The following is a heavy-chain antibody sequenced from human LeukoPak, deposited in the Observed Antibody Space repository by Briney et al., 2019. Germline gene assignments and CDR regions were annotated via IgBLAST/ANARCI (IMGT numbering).Heavy chain of an antibody. CDR2: IYYSGST. CDR1: GGSISSGDYY. V-gene: IGHV4-30-4*08. Sequence: PSETLSLTCTVSGGSISSGDYYWGWIRQPPGKGLEWIVNIYYSGSTYYNPSLKSRFTISVDTSKNQFSLKLSSVTAADTAVYYCARDGYSYGYGWYFDLWGRGTLVTVSS. CDR3: ARDGYSYGYGWYFDL. D-gene: IGHD5-18*01. J-gene: IGHJ2*01.